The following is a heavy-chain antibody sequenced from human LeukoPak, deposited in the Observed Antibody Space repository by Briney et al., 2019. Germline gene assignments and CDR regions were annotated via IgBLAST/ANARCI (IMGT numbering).Heavy chain of an antibody. D-gene: IGHD3-10*01. CDR2: ISYDGSNK. Sequence: GRSLRLSCAASGFTFSSYGMHWVRQAPGKGLEWVAVISYDGSNKYYADSVKGRFSISRYNSKNTLYLQMNSLRAEDTAVYYCAKDRYKWFGDREFDYWGQGTLVTVSS. CDR1: GFTFSSYG. CDR3: AKDRYKWFGDREFDY. V-gene: IGHV3-30*18. J-gene: IGHJ4*02.